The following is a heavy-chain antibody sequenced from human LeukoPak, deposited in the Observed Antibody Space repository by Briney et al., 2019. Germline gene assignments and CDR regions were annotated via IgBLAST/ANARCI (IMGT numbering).Heavy chain of an antibody. CDR2: ISSSGSTM. J-gene: IGHJ6*03. CDR1: GFTFSSFE. V-gene: IGHV3-48*03. D-gene: IGHD3-10*01. CDR3: ARGFYGSGAGYYYYYYMDV. Sequence: GGSLRLSCAASGFTFSSFEMSWVRQAPGTGLEWISYISSSGSTMYYADSVKGHFTTSRDNVKNSLYLQMNSLRAEDTAVYYCARGFYGSGAGYYYYYYMDVWGKGTTVTVSS.